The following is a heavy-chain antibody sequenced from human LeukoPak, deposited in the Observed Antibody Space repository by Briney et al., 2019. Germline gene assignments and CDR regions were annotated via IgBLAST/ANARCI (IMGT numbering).Heavy chain of an antibody. CDR2: IYYSGST. CDR3: ARPLGYCSGGSCRNWFDP. J-gene: IGHJ5*02. V-gene: IGHV4-38-2*02. D-gene: IGHD2-15*01. CDR1: GYSISGGYY. Sequence: TSETLSLTCTVSGYSISGGYYWGWIRQPPGKGLEWIGSIYYSGSTYYNPSLKSRVTISVDTSKNQFSLKLSSVTAADTAVYYCARPLGYCSGGSCRNWFDPWGQGTLVTVSS.